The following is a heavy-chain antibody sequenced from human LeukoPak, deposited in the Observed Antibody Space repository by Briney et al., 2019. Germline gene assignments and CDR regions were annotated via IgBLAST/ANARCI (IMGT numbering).Heavy chain of an antibody. V-gene: IGHV3-30*03. D-gene: IGHD5-12*01. CDR1: GFTXXSYG. Sequence: GFTXXSYGMRWVRQAPGKGLEWVAVISCDGSNKYYADSVKGRFTISRDNSKNTVYVQMNSLRGEDTAVYYCARDGYSGYDLGFASGGQGPLATVS. CDR2: ISCDGSNK. J-gene: IGHJ4*02. CDR3: ARDGYSGYDLGFAS.